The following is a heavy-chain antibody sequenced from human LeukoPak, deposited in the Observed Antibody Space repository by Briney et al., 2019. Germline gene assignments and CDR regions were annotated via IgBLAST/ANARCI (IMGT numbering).Heavy chain of an antibody. CDR3: ARGAPGHWSGYDSYYYYYGMDV. V-gene: IGHV3-15*01. D-gene: IGHD3-3*01. CDR2: IKNKTNGGTT. Sequence: PGGSLRLSCEASGFIFSSAWMTWVRQAPGKGLEWVGHIKNKTNGGTTDYAAPVKGRFTISRDNSKNTLYLQMNSLRAEDTAVYYCARGAPGHWSGYDSYYYYYGMDVWGQGTTVTVSS. J-gene: IGHJ6*02. CDR1: GFIFSSAW.